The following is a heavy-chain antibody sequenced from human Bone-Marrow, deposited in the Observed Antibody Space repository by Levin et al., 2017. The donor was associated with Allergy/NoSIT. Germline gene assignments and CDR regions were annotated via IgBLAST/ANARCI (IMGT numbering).Heavy chain of an antibody. CDR2: IWYDGTKQ. V-gene: IGHV3-33*01. CDR3: ARDKSGGNIHQWLGSIDY. CDR1: GFAFSGSG. Sequence: GESLKISCAASGFAFSGSGMHWVRQAPGKGLEWVAIIWYDGTKQYYADSVKGRFTVSRDNPKNTLYLQMNSLRVEDTAVYYCARDKSGGNIHQWLGSIDYGGQGTQVTVSS. J-gene: IGHJ4*02. D-gene: IGHD6-19*01.